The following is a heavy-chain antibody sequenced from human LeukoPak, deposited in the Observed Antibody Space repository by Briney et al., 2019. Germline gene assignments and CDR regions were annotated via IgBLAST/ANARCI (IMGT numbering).Heavy chain of an antibody. D-gene: IGHD3-9*01. Sequence: GGSLRLSCAASGFTFSTYWMHWVRQAPGRGLVWVSRINRDGSSTSYADSVKGRFTISRDNAKITLYLQMNSLRAEDTAVYYCARDRETYYDILTGYYTLGDAFDIWGQGTMVTVSS. CDR2: INRDGSST. CDR3: ARDRETYYDILTGYYTLGDAFDI. J-gene: IGHJ3*02. V-gene: IGHV3-74*01. CDR1: GFTFSTYW.